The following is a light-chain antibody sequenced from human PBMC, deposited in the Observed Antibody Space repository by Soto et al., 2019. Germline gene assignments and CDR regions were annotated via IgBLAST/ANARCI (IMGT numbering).Light chain of an antibody. Sequence: IQMTQSPATRSASVGAEVRRTGQASQTIHSFLAWYQQKAGKAPKLLIYDASNLESGVPSRFSGSGSGTEFTMTVRSLQPDDFATFYCQQFHSFPWTFGQGTKVDIK. CDR2: DAS. V-gene: IGKV1-5*01. J-gene: IGKJ1*01. CDR3: QQFHSFPWT. CDR1: QTIHSF.